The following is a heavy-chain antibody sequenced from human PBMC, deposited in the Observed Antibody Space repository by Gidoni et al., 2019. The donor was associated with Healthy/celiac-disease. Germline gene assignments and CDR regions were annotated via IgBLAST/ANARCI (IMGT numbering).Heavy chain of an antibody. CDR2: SYSGGST. CDR3: AREGYYYDSSGYYFY. Sequence: EVQLVESGGGLIQPGGSLRLSCAASGFTVSSNYMSWVRQAPGKGLEWVSVSYSGGSTYYADSVKGRFTISRDNSKNTLYLQMNSLRAEDTAVYYCAREGYYYDSSGYYFYWGQGTLVTVSS. D-gene: IGHD3-22*01. CDR1: GFTVSSNY. J-gene: IGHJ4*02. V-gene: IGHV3-53*01.